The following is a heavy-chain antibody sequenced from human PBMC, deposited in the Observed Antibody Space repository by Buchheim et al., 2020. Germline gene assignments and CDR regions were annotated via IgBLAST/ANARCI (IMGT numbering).Heavy chain of an antibody. V-gene: IGHV3-23*01. CDR2: ISGSGGST. CDR3: ASRTQAKQNWFDP. D-gene: IGHD1-14*01. Sequence: EVQLLESGGGLVQPGGSLRLSCAASGFTFSSYAMSWVRQAPGKGLEWVSAISGSGGSTYYADSVKGQFTISRDNSRNTVFLQMNSLRVEDTAVYCCASRTQAKQNWFDPWGQGTL. CDR1: GFTFSSYA. J-gene: IGHJ5*02.